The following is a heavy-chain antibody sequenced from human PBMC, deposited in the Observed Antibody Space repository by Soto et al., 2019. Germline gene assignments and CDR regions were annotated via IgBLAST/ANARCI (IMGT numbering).Heavy chain of an antibody. CDR3: ASSSLYGMDV. Sequence: SETLSLTCTVSGGSMSSYYWSWIRQPPGKGLEWIGYIYYTGSTSYNPSLKSRVTISVDTSKNQFSLKLSSVTAADTAVYYCASSSLYGMDVWGQGTTVTVSS. V-gene: IGHV4-59*01. J-gene: IGHJ6*02. CDR1: GGSMSSYY. CDR2: IYYTGST.